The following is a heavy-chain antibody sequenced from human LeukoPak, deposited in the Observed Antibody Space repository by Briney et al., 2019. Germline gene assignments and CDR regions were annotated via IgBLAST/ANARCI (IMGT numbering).Heavy chain of an antibody. CDR1: GGSISSSSYY. CDR3: ARGGQQLVYWFDP. J-gene: IGHJ5*02. V-gene: IGHV4-39*07. D-gene: IGHD6-13*01. CDR2: IYYSGST. Sequence: PSETLSLTCTVSGGSISSSSYYWGWIRQLPGKGLEWIGSIYYSGSTYYNPSLKSRVTISVDTSKNQFSLKLSSVTAADTAVYYCARGGQQLVYWFDPWGQGTLVTVSS.